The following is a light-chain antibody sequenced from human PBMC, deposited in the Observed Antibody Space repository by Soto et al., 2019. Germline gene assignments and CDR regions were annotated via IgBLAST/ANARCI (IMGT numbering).Light chain of an antibody. CDR1: STDFVSYNR. Sequence: QSALTQPPSVSGSPGQSVTISCTGTSTDFVSYNRVSWYQQPPGTAPKLIIYEASNRPSGVPGRFSGSKSGNTASLTISGLQAEDEADYYCCSYGDTNTVYVFGTGTKVTVL. CDR3: CSYGDTNTVYV. V-gene: IGLV2-18*02. J-gene: IGLJ1*01. CDR2: EAS.